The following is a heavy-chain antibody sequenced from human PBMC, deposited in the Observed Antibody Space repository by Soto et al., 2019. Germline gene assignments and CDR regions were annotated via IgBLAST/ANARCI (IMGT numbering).Heavy chain of an antibody. D-gene: IGHD6-13*01. J-gene: IGHJ4*02. CDR2: ISSNGGST. CDR1: GFTFSNYA. CDR3: VKDIEARGFY. Sequence: PGGSLRLSCSASGFTFSNYAIHWVRQAPGKGLEYASAISSNGGSTYYADSAKGRFTISRDNSKNTLYLQMSSLRAEDTAVYYCVKDIEARGFYWGQGTLVTVSS. V-gene: IGHV3-64D*06.